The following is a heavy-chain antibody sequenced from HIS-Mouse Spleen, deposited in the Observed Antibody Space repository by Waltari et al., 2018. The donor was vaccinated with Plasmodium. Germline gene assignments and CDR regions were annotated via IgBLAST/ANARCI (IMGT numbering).Heavy chain of an antibody. CDR1: GGSISSGGYY. CDR2: IYYSGST. V-gene: IGHV4-31*03. D-gene: IGHD6-6*01. CDR3: ARSLVRGSSVGFDY. J-gene: IGHJ4*02. Sequence: QVQLQESGPGLVKPSQTLSLTSPVSGGSISSGGYYWSWISQHPGKGLEWIGYIYYSGSTYYNPSLKSRVTISVDTSKNQFSLKLSSVTAADTAVYYCARSLVRGSSVGFDYWGQGTLVTVSS.